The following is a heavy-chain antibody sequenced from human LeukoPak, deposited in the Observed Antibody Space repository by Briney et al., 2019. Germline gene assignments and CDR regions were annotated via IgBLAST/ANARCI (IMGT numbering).Heavy chain of an antibody. J-gene: IGHJ3*02. Sequence: ASVKVSCKASGYTFTSYHIHWVRQATGQGLEWMGWMNPNTGNTVYAQRFQGRVTMTTDTSTSTAYMELRSLRSDDTAVYYCARIQTYYDILTGYYKVDAFDIWGQGTMVTVSS. CDR1: GYTFTSYH. D-gene: IGHD3-9*01. V-gene: IGHV1-8*01. CDR3: ARIQTYYDILTGYYKVDAFDI. CDR2: MNPNTGNT.